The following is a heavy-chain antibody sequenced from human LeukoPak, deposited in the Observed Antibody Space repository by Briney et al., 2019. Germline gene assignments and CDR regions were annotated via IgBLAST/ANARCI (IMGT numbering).Heavy chain of an antibody. D-gene: IGHD3-22*01. V-gene: IGHV3-48*04. CDR1: GFMFTTYN. CDR2: IDSGGSAI. Sequence: GGSLRLSCAGSGFMFTTYNMNWFRQAPGKGLEWVSYIDSGGSAIFYADSVKGRFTISRDNAGNSLHLQMNNLRVEDTALYYCATDSYYFGRSGYSGDYWGQGTLVSVSS. CDR3: ATDSYYFGRSGYSGDY. J-gene: IGHJ4*02.